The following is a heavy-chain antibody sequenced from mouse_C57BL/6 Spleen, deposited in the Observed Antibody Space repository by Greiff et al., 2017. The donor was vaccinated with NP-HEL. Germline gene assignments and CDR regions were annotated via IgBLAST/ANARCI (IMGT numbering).Heavy chain of an antibody. CDR2: IHPNSGST. V-gene: IGHV1-64*01. CDR3: ARSGGLRLGGDYFDY. J-gene: IGHJ2*01. D-gene: IGHD2-4*01. Sequence: QVQLQQPGAELVKPGASVKLSCKASGYTFTSYWMHWVKQRPGQGLEWIGMIHPNSGSTNYNEKFKSKATLTVDKSSSTAYMQLSSLTSEASAVYYCARSGGLRLGGDYFDYWGQGTTLTVSS. CDR1: GYTFTSYW.